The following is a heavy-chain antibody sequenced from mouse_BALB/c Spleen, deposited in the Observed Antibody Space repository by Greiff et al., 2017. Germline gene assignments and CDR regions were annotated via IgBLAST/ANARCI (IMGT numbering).Heavy chain of an antibody. J-gene: IGHJ4*01. CDR1: GFTFSDYY. CDR3: ARGGDGYYAMDY. CDR2: ISDGGSYT. Sequence: DVMLVESGGGLVKPGGSLKLSCAASGFTFSDYYMYWVRQTPEKRLEWVATISDGGSYTYYPDSVKGRFTISRDNAKNNLYLQMSSLKSEDTAMYYCARGGDGYYAMDYWGQGTSVTVSS. V-gene: IGHV5-4*02. D-gene: IGHD2-3*01.